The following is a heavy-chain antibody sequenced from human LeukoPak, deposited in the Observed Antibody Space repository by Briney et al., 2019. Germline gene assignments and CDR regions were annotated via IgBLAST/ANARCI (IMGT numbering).Heavy chain of an antibody. D-gene: IGHD3-3*01. V-gene: IGHV3-30-3*01. J-gene: IGHJ6*02. CDR2: ISYDGSNK. CDR3: ARDLEWFGYYYYYYGMDV. Sequence: GGSLRLSRAASGFTFSSYAMHWVRQAPGKGLEWVAVISYDGSNKYYADSVKGRFTISRDNSKNTLYLQMNSLRAEDTAVYYCARDLEWFGYYYYYYGMDVWGQGTTVTVSS. CDR1: GFTFSSYA.